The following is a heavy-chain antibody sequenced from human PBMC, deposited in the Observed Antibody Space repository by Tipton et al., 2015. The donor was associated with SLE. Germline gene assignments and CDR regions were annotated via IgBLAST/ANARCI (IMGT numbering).Heavy chain of an antibody. CDR2: IYTSGST. Sequence: TLSLTCTVSGGSINSSSYYWSWIRQPAGKGLEWIGYIYTSGSTNYNPSLKSRVTISVDTSKNQFSLKLSSVTAADTAVYYCARDSSGYSIFFDYWGQGTLVTVSS. D-gene: IGHD3-22*01. V-gene: IGHV4-61*09. J-gene: IGHJ4*02. CDR3: ARDSSGYSIFFDY. CDR1: GGSINSSSYY.